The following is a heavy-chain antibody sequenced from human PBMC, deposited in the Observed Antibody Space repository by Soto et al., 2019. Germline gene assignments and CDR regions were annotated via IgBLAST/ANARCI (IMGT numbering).Heavy chain of an antibody. CDR2: INHSGST. CDR1: GGSFSVYY. J-gene: IGHJ3*02. CDR3: ASPGGLRYFDWLFGDVKGDAFDI. V-gene: IGHV4-34*01. D-gene: IGHD3-9*01. Sequence: PSETLSLTCAVYGGSFSVYYWSWIRQPPGKGLEWIGEINHSGSTNYNPSLKSRVTISVDTSKNQFSLKLSSVTAADTAVYYCASPGGLRYFDWLFGDVKGDAFDIWGQGTMVTVSS.